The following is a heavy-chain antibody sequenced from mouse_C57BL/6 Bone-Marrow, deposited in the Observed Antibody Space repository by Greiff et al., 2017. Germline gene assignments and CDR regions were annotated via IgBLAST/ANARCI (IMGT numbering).Heavy chain of an antibody. Sequence: VKVEESGPGLVAPSQSLSITCTVSGFSLTSYGVDWVRQPPGKGLEWLGVIWGGGSTNYNSALMSRLSISKDNSKSQVFLKMNSLQTDDTAMYYCAKHIITTVVRHWYFDVWGTGTTVTVSS. D-gene: IGHD1-1*01. V-gene: IGHV2-9*01. CDR3: AKHIITTVVRHWYFDV. J-gene: IGHJ1*03. CDR1: GFSLTSYG. CDR2: IWGGGST.